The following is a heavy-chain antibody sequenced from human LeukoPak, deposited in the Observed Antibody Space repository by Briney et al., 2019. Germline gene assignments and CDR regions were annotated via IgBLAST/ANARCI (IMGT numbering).Heavy chain of an antibody. CDR1: GGSISSYD. J-gene: IGHJ4*02. CDR3: ARGGLFLSAAGNFDY. D-gene: IGHD6-13*01. V-gene: IGHV4-59*01. Sequence: SETLSLTCTVSGGSISSYDGSWSRQPAGKGLKGIGDIYYSGSTNYNPSLTSRVTISVDTSKTQFYLTLSSVTAADTAVYYCARGGLFLSAAGNFDYWGQGTLVTVSS. CDR2: IYYSGST.